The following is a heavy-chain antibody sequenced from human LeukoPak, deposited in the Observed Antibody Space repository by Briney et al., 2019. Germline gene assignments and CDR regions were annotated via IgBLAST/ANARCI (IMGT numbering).Heavy chain of an antibody. D-gene: IGHD6-13*01. V-gene: IGHV3-48*03. CDR1: GFTFSSYE. CDR2: ISSSGSTI. Sequence: GGSLRLSCAASGFTFSSYEMNWVRQAPGKGLEWVSYISSSGSTIYYADSVKGRFTISRDNAKNSLYLQMNSLRAEDRAVYYCARGPIAAAGKDWFDPWGQGTLVTVSS. CDR3: ARGPIAAAGKDWFDP. J-gene: IGHJ5*02.